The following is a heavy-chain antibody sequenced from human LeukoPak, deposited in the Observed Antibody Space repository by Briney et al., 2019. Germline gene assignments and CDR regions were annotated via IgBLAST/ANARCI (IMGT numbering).Heavy chain of an antibody. CDR3: ARKLRYFDWQWDDAFDI. CDR1: GFTFSSYE. CDR2: ISSSGSTI. Sequence: GGSLRLSCAASGFTFSSYEMNWVRQAPGKGLEWVSYISSSGSTIYYADSVKGRFTISRDNDKNSLYLQMNSLRAEDTAVYYCARKLRYFDWQWDDAFDIWGQGTMVTVSS. D-gene: IGHD3-9*01. J-gene: IGHJ3*02. V-gene: IGHV3-48*03.